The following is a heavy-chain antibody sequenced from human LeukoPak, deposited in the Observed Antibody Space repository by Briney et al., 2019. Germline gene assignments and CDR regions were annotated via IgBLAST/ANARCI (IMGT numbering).Heavy chain of an antibody. V-gene: IGHV3-48*03. Sequence: PGGSLRLSCAVSGFTFSIYEMNCVRQAPGKGLEWVLYIRSSGSIIYYADSVKGRFTISRDNAKNSLYLHVNRLRSEDTAVYCGARDSVYYFDYWGQGTLVTVSS. CDR3: ARDSVYYFDY. CDR1: GFTFSIYE. J-gene: IGHJ4*02. CDR2: IRSSGSII.